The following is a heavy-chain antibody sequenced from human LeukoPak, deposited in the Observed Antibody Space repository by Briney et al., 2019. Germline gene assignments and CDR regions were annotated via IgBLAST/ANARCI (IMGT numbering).Heavy chain of an antibody. CDR3: AGVFPGDGGNPNFDY. Sequence: SETLSLTCTVSGGSISSSSYYWGWIRQPPGKGLEWIGSIYYSGSTYYNPSLKSRVTISVDTSKNQFSLKLSSVTAADTAVYYCAGVFPGDGGNPNFDYWGQGTLVTVSS. J-gene: IGHJ4*02. V-gene: IGHV4-39*01. CDR2: IYYSGST. D-gene: IGHD4-23*01. CDR1: GGSISSSSYY.